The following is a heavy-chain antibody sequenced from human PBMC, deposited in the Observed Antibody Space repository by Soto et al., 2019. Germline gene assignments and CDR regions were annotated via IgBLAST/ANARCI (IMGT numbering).Heavy chain of an antibody. CDR1: EFTVSDDW. CDR2: IKHDGSEK. V-gene: IGHV3-7*01. CDR3: AGGGSWGPDF. J-gene: IGHJ4*02. D-gene: IGHD2-15*01. Sequence: EVQLVESGGDLVQPGGSLRLSGGASEFTVSDDWLRWVRQAPGKGLDWVANIKHDGSEKYDVDSVEGRFTFSRDNTKGSMYRQMNSLRAEDTAVYYCAGGGSWGPDFWGQGTLVTVSS.